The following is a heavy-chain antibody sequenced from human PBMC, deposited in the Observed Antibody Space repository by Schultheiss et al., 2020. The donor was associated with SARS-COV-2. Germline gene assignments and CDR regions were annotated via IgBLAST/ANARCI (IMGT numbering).Heavy chain of an antibody. J-gene: IGHJ4*02. D-gene: IGHD6-6*01. V-gene: IGHV1-8*02. CDR3: ARILAGRNSSPH. Sequence: ASVKVSCKASGYTFTSYGISWVRQATGQGLEWMGWMNPNSGNTGYAQKFQGRVTMTRNTSISTAYMELSSLRSEDTAVYYCARILAGRNSSPHWGQGTLVTVSS. CDR2: MNPNSGNT. CDR1: GYTFTSYG.